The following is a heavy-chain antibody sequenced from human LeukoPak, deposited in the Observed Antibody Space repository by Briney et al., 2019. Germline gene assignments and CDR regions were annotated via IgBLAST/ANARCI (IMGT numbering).Heavy chain of an antibody. V-gene: IGHV4-34*12. D-gene: IGHD3-10*01. CDR1: GGSFSGYY. J-gene: IGHJ5*02. CDR3: ASGAGFINWFDP. Sequence: SETLSLTCAVYGGSFSGYYWSWIRQTPGKGLEWIGEIIHSGSTNYNPSLKSRVTISVDTSKNQFSLKLSSVTAADTAVYYCASGAGFINWFDPWGQGTLVTVSS. CDR2: IIHSGST.